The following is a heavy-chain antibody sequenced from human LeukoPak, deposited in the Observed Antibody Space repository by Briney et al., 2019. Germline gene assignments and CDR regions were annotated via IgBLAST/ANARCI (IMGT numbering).Heavy chain of an antibody. CDR1: GGSFSGYY. Sequence: PSETLSLTCAVYGGSFSGYYWSWIRQPPGKGLEWIGEINHSGSTNYNPSLKSRVTISVDTSKNQFSLKLSSVTAADTVAYYCARDPSMGYDSSGYFGLDYWGQGTLVTVSS. V-gene: IGHV4-34*01. J-gene: IGHJ4*02. D-gene: IGHD3-22*01. CDR3: ARDPSMGYDSSGYFGLDY. CDR2: INHSGST.